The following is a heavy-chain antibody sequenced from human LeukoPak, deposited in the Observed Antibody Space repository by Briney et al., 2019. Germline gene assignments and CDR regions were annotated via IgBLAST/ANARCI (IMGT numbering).Heavy chain of an antibody. D-gene: IGHD2-2*01. CDR1: GFTFSSYS. CDR2: ITSSSNI. CDR3: AKRYCTDTSCHLGPYYYYMDV. J-gene: IGHJ6*03. V-gene: IGHV3-48*01. Sequence: GGSLRLSCAASGFTFSSYSMNWVRQAPGKGLEWVSHITSSSNIYYADSVKGRFTISRDNAKNSLYLQMNSLRAEDTAVYYCAKRYCTDTSCHLGPYYYYMDVWGKGTTVTISS.